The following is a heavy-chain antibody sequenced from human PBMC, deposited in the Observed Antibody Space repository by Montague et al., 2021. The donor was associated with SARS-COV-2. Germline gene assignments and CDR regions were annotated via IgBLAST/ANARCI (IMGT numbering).Heavy chain of an antibody. V-gene: IGHV4-34*01. Sequence: SETLSLTCAVYSGSLSGYYWSWIRQAPGKGLGWIGEINYSRGTNYNQSLTSRVTISMDTSTSQFSLKLTSVTAADTAVYYCARLESSWWFFDYWGQGTLVTVSS. J-gene: IGHJ4*02. CDR2: INYSRGT. CDR1: SGSLSGYY. CDR3: ARLESSWWFFDY. D-gene: IGHD2-8*02.